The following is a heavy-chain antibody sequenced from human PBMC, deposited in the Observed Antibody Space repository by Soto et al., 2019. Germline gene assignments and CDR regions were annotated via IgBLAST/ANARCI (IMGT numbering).Heavy chain of an antibody. CDR1: GGTFSNHI. J-gene: IGHJ4*02. Sequence: VKVSCKASGGTFSNHIITWVRQAPGQGPEWMGRIIPMLDITNYAQKFQGRVTITADKSTTTAYMEVSSLRTEDTALYYCTKDKLEEGGQGTLVTVSS. CDR2: IIPMLDIT. D-gene: IGHD1-1*01. CDR3: TKDKLEE. V-gene: IGHV1-69*10.